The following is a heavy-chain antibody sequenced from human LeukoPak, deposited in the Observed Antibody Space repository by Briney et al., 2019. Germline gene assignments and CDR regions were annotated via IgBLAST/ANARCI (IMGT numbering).Heavy chain of an antibody. J-gene: IGHJ4*02. Sequence: SETLSLTCTVSGGSISSYYWSWIRQPPWKGLDGIGYIYTSGSTNYNPSLKSRVTISVDTSKNQLCLKLSSVTAADTAVYYCARLSAIFGVAILDYWGQGTLVTVSS. CDR2: IYTSGST. CDR3: ARLSAIFGVAILDY. D-gene: IGHD3-3*01. V-gene: IGHV4-4*09. CDR1: GGSISSYY.